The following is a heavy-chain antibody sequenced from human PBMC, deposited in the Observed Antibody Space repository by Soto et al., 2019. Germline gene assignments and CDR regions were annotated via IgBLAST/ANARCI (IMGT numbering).Heavy chain of an antibody. Sequence: AETLTLTWTVSGRSISSSSYYWGWIRQPPGKGLEWIGSSYCSGSTYYNPSLKSRVTISVDTSKNQFSLKLSSVTAADTAVYYCARHSRQQWRARSYYYGMDVWGEGTTVTVSS. CDR2: SYCSGST. V-gene: IGHV4-39*01. D-gene: IGHD6-19*01. CDR1: GRSISSSSYY. J-gene: IGHJ6*02. CDR3: ARHSRQQWRARSYYYGMDV.